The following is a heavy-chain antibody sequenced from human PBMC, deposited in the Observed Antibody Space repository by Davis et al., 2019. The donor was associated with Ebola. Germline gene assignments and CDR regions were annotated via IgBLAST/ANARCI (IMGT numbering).Heavy chain of an antibody. V-gene: IGHV4-34*01. J-gene: IGHJ6*02. CDR3: ARGPTIYGMDV. CDR1: GGSISGYY. CDR2: INHSGST. Sequence: SETLSLTCTVSGGSISGYYWSWIRQPPGKGLEWIGEINHSGSTNYNPSLKSRVTISVDTSKNQFSLKLSSVTAADTAVYYCARGPTIYGMDVWGQGTTVTVSS.